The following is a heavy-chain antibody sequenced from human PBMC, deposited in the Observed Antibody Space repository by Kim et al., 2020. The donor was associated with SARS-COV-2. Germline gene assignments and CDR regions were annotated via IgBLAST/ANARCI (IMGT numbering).Heavy chain of an antibody. CDR3: ATTPPEWIQLWSGVDY. D-gene: IGHD5-18*01. Sequence: GGSLRLSCAASGFAFSSSAMGWVRQAPGKGLQWVSSISSRGGNTYYADSVKGRFTISRDNSNNTLYLQMNSLRAEDTALYYCATTPPEWIQLWSGVDYWGQGTLVTVSS. CDR1: GFAFSSSA. CDR2: ISSRGGNT. V-gene: IGHV3-23*01. J-gene: IGHJ4*02.